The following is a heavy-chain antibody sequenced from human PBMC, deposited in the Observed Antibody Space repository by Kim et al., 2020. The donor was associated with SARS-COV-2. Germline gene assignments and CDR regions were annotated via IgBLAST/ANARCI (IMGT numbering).Heavy chain of an antibody. D-gene: IGHD2-2*01. J-gene: IGHJ6*02. CDR3: AAGRGHIVVVPAAPKSSPPYYYGMDV. Sequence: SVKVSCKASGFTFTSSAVQWVRQARGQRLEWIGWIVVGSGNTNYAQKFQERVTITRDMSTSTAYMELSSLRSEDTAVYYCAAGRGHIVVVPAAPKSSPPYYYGMDVWGQGTTVTVSS. CDR2: IVVGSGNT. CDR1: GFTFTSSA. V-gene: IGHV1-58*01.